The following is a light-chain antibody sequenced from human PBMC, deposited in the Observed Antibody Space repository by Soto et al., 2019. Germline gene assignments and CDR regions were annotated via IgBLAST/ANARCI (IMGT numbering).Light chain of an antibody. Sequence: EFVLTQSPGTLSLSPGERATLSCRASQSVRRYLAWYQQKPGQAPRLLIYGASTRATGIPARFSGSGSGTEFTLTISSLQSEDFAIYYCQQYNSWPWTFGQGTKVDNK. CDR2: GAS. CDR3: QQYNSWPWT. J-gene: IGKJ1*01. V-gene: IGKV3-15*01. CDR1: QSVRRY.